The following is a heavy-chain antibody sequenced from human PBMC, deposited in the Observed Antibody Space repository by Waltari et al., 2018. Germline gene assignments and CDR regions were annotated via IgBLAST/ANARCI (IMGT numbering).Heavy chain of an antibody. CDR2: IRRKPNNYAT. D-gene: IGHD6-13*01. CDR3: TGGAVTGTDF. V-gene: IGHV3-73*01. CDR1: GFTFSGST. Sequence: EVQVVESGGGLVQPGGSLKLSCATSGFTFSGSTIHWVRQTSGKGRELICRIRRKPNNYATRYTASVEGRFTISRDDSENTAYLQMSSLMTEDTAVYYCTGGAVTGTDFWGQGTLVTVSS. J-gene: IGHJ4*02.